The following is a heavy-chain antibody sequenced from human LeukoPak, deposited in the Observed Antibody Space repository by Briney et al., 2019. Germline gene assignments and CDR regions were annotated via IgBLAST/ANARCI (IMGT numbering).Heavy chain of an antibody. Sequence: PGGSLRLSCAASGFTFSSYGMHWVRQAQGKGLEWVAVIWYDGSNKYYADSVKGRFTISRDNSKNTLYLQMNSLRAEDMAVYYCAKDPYTAMVPYYFDYWGQGTLVTVSS. D-gene: IGHD5-18*01. CDR2: IWYDGSNK. J-gene: IGHJ4*02. CDR3: AKDPYTAMVPYYFDY. CDR1: GFTFSSYG. V-gene: IGHV3-33*06.